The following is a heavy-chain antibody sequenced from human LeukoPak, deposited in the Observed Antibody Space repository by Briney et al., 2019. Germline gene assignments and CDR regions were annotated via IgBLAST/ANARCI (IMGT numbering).Heavy chain of an antibody. V-gene: IGHV3-30*18. CDR1: GFTFSSYG. D-gene: IGHD4-17*01. CDR2: ISYDGSNK. Sequence: GGSLRLSCAASGFTFSSYGMHWVRQAPGKGLEWVAVISYDGSNKYYADSVKGRFTISRDNSKNTLYLQVNSLRAEDTAVYYCAKDTRSTVTTLYYGMDVWGQGTTVTVSS. J-gene: IGHJ6*02. CDR3: AKDTRSTVTTLYYGMDV.